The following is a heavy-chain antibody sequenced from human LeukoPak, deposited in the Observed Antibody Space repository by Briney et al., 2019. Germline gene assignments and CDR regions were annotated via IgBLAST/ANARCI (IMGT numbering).Heavy chain of an antibody. CDR2: IIPIFGTA. D-gene: IGHD3-9*01. CDR1: GGTFSSYA. J-gene: IGHJ6*04. V-gene: IGHV1-69*01. CDR3: ARAENYDILTGSDYYYYGMDV. Sequence: SVKVSCKASGGTFSSYAVSWVRQAPGQGLEWMGGIIPIFGTANYAQKFQGRVTITADESTSTAYMELSSLRSEDTAVYYCARAENYDILTGSDYYYYGMDVWGKGTTVTVSS.